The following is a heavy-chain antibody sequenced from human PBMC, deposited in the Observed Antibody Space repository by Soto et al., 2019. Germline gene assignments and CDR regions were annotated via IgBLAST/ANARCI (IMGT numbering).Heavy chain of an antibody. J-gene: IGHJ3*02. CDR3: VRALTTSIPRDAFDI. CDR2: ISYGGGTT. Sequence: GGSLRLSCAASEFTFSNYAMSWVRQAPGKGLEWVSAISYGGGTTYYADSVKGRFTISRDNSKNTLYLQMNSLRAEDTAVYYCVRALTTSIPRDAFDIWDQGTMVPVS. D-gene: IGHD4-4*01. CDR1: EFTFSNYA. V-gene: IGHV3-23*01.